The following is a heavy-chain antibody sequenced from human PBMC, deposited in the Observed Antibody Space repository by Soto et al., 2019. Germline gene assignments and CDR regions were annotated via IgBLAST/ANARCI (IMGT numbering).Heavy chain of an antibody. CDR3: ARGYCSGGNCYWFDY. D-gene: IGHD2-15*01. V-gene: IGHV4-59*08. Sequence: QVQLQESGPGLVKPSETLSLTCTVSGGSISNYYWNWIRQPPGKGLEWIGYVYYTGSTNYHPSLKSRVTVSVDTSNNPFSLKLSSVTAADTAVYYCARGYCSGGNCYWFDYWGQGTLVTVSS. CDR1: GGSISNYY. CDR2: VYYTGST. J-gene: IGHJ4*02.